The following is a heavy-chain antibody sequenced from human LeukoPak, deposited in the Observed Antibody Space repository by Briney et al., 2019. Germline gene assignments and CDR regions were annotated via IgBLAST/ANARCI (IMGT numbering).Heavy chain of an antibody. V-gene: IGHV1-69*01. CDR1: GCTFSSYA. Sequence: ASLKVSCKASGCTFSSYAISRVRQAPGQGLEWMGGIIPIFGTANYAQEFQGRVTITADESTSTAYMELSSLRSEDTAVYYCARSGYSDFDFDYWGQGTLVTVSS. D-gene: IGHD3-22*01. CDR2: IIPIFGTA. CDR3: ARSGYSDFDFDY. J-gene: IGHJ4*02.